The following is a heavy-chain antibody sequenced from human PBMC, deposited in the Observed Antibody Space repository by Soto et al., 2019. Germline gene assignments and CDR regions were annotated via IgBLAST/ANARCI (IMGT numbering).Heavy chain of an antibody. CDR3: ARGVSPAGDYLENDAFDI. V-gene: IGHV1-69*05. D-gene: IGHD4-17*01. CDR1: GGTFSSYA. Sequence: ASVKVSCKASGGTFSSYAISWVRQAPGQGLEWMGGIIPIFGTANYAQKFQGRVTMTRNTSISTAYMELSSLRSEDTAVYYCARGVSPAGDYLENDAFDIWGQGTMVTVSS. J-gene: IGHJ3*02. CDR2: IIPIFGTA.